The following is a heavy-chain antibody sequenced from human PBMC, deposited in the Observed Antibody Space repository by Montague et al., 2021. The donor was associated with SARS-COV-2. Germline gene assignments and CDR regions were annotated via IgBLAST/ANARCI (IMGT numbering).Heavy chain of an antibody. CDR3: VAEWLAIYDFDV. CDR2: LFYSGSS. V-gene: IGHV4-39*01. Sequence: SETLSLTCTVAGGSISSSNYYWGWIRQPPGKGLEWIGSLFYSGSSFYNPSLKSRVTISVDTSKNQFSLRLSSVTAADTAVYYCVAEWLAIYDFDVWGQGTLVTVSS. CDR1: GGSISSSNYY. D-gene: IGHD5-12*01. J-gene: IGHJ4*02.